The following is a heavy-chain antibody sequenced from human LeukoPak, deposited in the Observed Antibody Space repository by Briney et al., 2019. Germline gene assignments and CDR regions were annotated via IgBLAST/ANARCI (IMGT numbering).Heavy chain of an antibody. D-gene: IGHD3-9*01. CDR2: IYSGGST. J-gene: IGHJ6*03. CDR1: GFIVSSKY. Sequence: GGSLRLSCAASGFIVSSKYMSWVRQAPGKGLEWVSVIYSGGSTHYADSVKGRFTISRDNAKNSLYLQMNSLRAEDTAVYYCARANDNYYYYYMDVWGKGTTVTISS. V-gene: IGHV3-66*01. CDR3: ARANDNYYYYYMDV.